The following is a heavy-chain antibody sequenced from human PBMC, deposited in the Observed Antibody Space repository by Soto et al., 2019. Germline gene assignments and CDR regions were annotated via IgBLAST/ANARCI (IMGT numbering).Heavy chain of an antibody. D-gene: IGHD2-15*01. CDR1: GYTFTSYD. CDR2: MNPNSGNT. CDR3: ARWERYCSGGSCYNWFDP. J-gene: IGHJ5*02. Sequence: ASVEVSCKASGYTFTSYDINWVRQASGQVLEWMGWMNPNSGNTGYAQKFQGRVTMTRNTSISTAYMELSSLRSEDTAVYYCARWERYCSGGSCYNWFDPWGQGNLVTGSS. V-gene: IGHV1-8*01.